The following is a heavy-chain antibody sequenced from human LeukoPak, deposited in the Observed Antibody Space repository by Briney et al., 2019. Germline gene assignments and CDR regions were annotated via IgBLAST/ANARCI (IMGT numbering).Heavy chain of an antibody. CDR3: ARASWYVF. V-gene: IGHV3-7*01. CDR1: GFSFRSYG. CDR2: IKQDGSEK. J-gene: IGHJ5*01. Sequence: GGSLRLSCAASGFSFRSYGMHWVRQAPGKGLEWVANIKQDGSEKYYVDSVKGRFTISRDNAKNSLYLQMNSLRAEDTAVYYCARASWYVFWGQGTLVTVSS.